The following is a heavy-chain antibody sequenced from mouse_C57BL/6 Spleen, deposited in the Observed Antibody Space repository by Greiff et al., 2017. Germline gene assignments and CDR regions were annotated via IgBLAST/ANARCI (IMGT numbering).Heavy chain of an antibody. J-gene: IGHJ3*01. CDR3: AREGYGNYVFAY. D-gene: IGHD2-1*01. CDR2: ISDGGSYT. V-gene: IGHV5-4*01. CDR1: GFTFSSYA. Sequence: EVQRVESGGGLVKPGGSLKLSCAASGFTFSSYAMSWVRQTPEKRLEWVATISDGGSYTYYPDNVKGRFTISRDNAKNKLYMQMNRLKSEDTAMYYCAREGYGNYVFAYWGQGTLVTVSA.